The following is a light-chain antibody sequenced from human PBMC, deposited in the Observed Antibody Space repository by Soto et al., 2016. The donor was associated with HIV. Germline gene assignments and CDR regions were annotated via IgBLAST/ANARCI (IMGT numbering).Light chain of an antibody. CDR1: NIGTKA. J-gene: IGLJ1*01. Sequence: SYVLTQPSSVSVASGETATITCGGDNIGTKAVHWYQQRPGQAPVLVLFDDSDRPSGIPERFSASKSQNTATLTIRRVEAGDEADFYCQVWDNISGHTYVFGTGTKVTVL. CDR3: QVWDNISGHTYV. CDR2: DDS. V-gene: IGLV3-21*02.